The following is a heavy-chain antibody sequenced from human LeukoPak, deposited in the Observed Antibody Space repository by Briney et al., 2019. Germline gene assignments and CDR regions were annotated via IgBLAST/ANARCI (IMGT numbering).Heavy chain of an antibody. D-gene: IGHD4-17*01. CDR3: ARDRDYAFDY. CDR1: GFTFSTYW. Sequence: GGSLRLSCAASGFTFSTYWMSWVRQAPGKGLEWVAVIKQDGTEKYYVDSVKGRFTISRDNAKNSLYLQMDSLRDEDTAVYYCARDRDYAFDYWGQGTLVTVSS. J-gene: IGHJ4*02. V-gene: IGHV3-7*01. CDR2: IKQDGTEK.